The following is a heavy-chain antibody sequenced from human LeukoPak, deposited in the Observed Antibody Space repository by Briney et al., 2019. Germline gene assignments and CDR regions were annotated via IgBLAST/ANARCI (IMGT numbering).Heavy chain of an antibody. CDR2: ISSSSSYI. J-gene: IGHJ4*02. CDR3: ARAFTVPNPN. Sequence: GGSLRLSCAASGSTLSSYSMNWVRQAPGKGLEWVSSISSSSSYIYYAGSAKGRFTISRDNAKNSLYLQMNSLRAEDTAVYYCARAFTVPNPNWGQGTLVTVSS. V-gene: IGHV3-21*01. CDR1: GSTLSSYS. D-gene: IGHD4-17*01.